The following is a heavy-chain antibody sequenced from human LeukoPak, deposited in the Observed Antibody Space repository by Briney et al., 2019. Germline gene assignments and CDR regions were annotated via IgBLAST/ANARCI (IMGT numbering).Heavy chain of an antibody. Sequence: GGSLRLSCAASGFTFSSYGMHWVRQAPGKGLEWVAVISYDGSNKYYADSVKGRFTISRDNSKNTLYLQMNSLRAEDTAVYYCARDGSDYDFWSGPYYYYGMDVWGQGTTVTVSS. CDR1: GFTFSSYG. V-gene: IGHV3-30*03. CDR2: ISYDGSNK. D-gene: IGHD3-3*01. J-gene: IGHJ6*02. CDR3: ARDGSDYDFWSGPYYYYGMDV.